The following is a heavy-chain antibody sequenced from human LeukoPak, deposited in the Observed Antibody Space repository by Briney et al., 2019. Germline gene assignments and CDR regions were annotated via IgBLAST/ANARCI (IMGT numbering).Heavy chain of an antibody. J-gene: IGHJ4*02. CDR3: TTDTGNYYDSSGYYYFDY. CDR1: GFTFSNAW. CDR2: IKSKTDGGTT. D-gene: IGHD3-22*01. V-gene: IGHV3-15*01. Sequence: GGSLRLSCAASGFTFSNAWMSWVRQAPGKGLEWVGRIKSKTDGGTTDYAAPVKGRFTISRDDSKNTLYLQMNSLKTEDTAVYYCTTDTGNYYDSSGYYYFDYWGQGTLVTVSS.